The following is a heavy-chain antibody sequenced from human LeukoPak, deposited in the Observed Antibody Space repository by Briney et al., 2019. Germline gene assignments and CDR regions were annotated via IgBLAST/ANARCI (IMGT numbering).Heavy chain of an antibody. J-gene: IGHJ5*02. D-gene: IGHD3-22*01. CDR2: IYTSGST. V-gene: IGHV4-61*02. CDR3: ARAEGGYYDSSGDYWFDP. CDR1: GGSISSGSYY. Sequence: SQTLSLTCTVSGGSISSGSYYWSWIRQPAGKGLEWIGCIYTSGSTNYNPSLKSRVTISVDTSKNQFSLKLSSVTAADTAVYYWARAEGGYYDSSGDYWFDPWGQGTLVTVSS.